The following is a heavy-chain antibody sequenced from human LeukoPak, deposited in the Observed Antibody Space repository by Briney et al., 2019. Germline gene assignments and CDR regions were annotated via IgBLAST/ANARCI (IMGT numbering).Heavy chain of an antibody. Sequence: GRSLRLSCAASGFTFSSYWMSWVRQAPGKGLEWVANIKQDGSEKYYVDSVKGRFTISRDNAKNSLYLQMNSLRAEDTAVYYCAREWITARPPFHFDYWGQGTLVTVSS. CDR1: GFTFSSYW. V-gene: IGHV3-7*01. D-gene: IGHD6-6*01. J-gene: IGHJ4*02. CDR3: AREWITARPPFHFDY. CDR2: IKQDGSEK.